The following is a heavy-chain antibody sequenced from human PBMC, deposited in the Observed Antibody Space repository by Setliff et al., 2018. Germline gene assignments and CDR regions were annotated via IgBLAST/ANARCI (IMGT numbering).Heavy chain of an antibody. V-gene: IGHV3-48*01. CDR1: GFPFSSYS. Sequence: PGGSLRLSCAASGFPFSSYSMNWVRQAPGKGLEWVSHIVPNSRTIYYADSVKGRFTISRDNAKNSLYLQMNSLRVEDTAVYYCAREPWQQLVVDYWGQGTLVTVS. CDR2: IVPNSRTI. J-gene: IGHJ4*02. D-gene: IGHD6-13*01. CDR3: AREPWQQLVVDY.